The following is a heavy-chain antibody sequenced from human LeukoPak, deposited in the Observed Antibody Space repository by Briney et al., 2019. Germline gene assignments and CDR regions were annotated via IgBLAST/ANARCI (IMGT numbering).Heavy chain of an antibody. V-gene: IGHV3-23*01. D-gene: IGHD5-12*01. J-gene: IGHJ4*02. Sequence: GGSLRLSCAASGFTFSSYAMSWVRQAPGKGMEWGSAISGSGGSTYYADSVKGRFTISRDNSKNTLYLQMNSLRAEDTAVYYCAKARYSGYDAHYFDYWGQGTLVTVSS. CDR3: AKARYSGYDAHYFDY. CDR2: ISGSGGST. CDR1: GFTFSSYA.